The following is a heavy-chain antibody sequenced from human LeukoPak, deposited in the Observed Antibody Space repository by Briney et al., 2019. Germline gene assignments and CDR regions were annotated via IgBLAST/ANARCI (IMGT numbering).Heavy chain of an antibody. J-gene: IGHJ4*02. CDR1: GGSISSSSYY. Sequence: SETLSLTCTVSGGSISSSSYYWGWIRQPPGKGLEWIGSIYYSGSTYYNPSLKSRVTISVDTSKNQFSLKLSSVTAADTAVYYCARVRYDSSGYPARNNYLDYWGQGTLVTVSS. V-gene: IGHV4-39*01. CDR2: IYYSGST. D-gene: IGHD3-22*01. CDR3: ARVRYDSSGYPARNNYLDY.